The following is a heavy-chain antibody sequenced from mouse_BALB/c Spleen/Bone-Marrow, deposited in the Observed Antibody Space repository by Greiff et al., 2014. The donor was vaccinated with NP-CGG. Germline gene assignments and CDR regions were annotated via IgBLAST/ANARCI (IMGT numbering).Heavy chain of an antibody. CDR1: GFTFSSYG. Sequence: EVKLQESGGGLVHPGGSLKLSCAASGFTFSSYGMSWVRQTPDKRLELVATINSNGGSTYYPDSVKGRFTISRDNAKNTLYLQMSSLKSEDTAMYYCARVWYFDYWGQGTSLTVSS. CDR3: ARVWYFDY. CDR2: INSNGGST. J-gene: IGHJ2*03. V-gene: IGHV5-6-3*01.